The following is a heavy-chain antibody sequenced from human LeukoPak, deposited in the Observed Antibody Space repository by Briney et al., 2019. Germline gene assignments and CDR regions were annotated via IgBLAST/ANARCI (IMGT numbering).Heavy chain of an antibody. CDR3: ARLENYYYYYMDV. CDR2: IYYSGST. V-gene: IGHV4-39*01. D-gene: IGHD3-3*01. Sequence: SETLSLTCTVSGGSISSSSYYWGWIRQPPGKGLEWIGSIYYSGSTYYNPSLKSRVTISVDTSKNQFSLKLSSVTAADTAVYYCARLENYYYYYMDVWGKGTTVTISS. J-gene: IGHJ6*03. CDR1: GGSISSSSYY.